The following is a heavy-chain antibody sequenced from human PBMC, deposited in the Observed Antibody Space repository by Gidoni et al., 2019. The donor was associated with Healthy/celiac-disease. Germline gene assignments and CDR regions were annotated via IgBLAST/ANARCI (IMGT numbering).Heavy chain of an antibody. Sequence: EVQLVESGGGLVQPGGSLRLSCAASGFTFSSYWMSWVRQAPGKGLEWVANIKQDGSEKYYVDSVKGRFTISRDNAKNSLYLQMNSLRAEDTAVYYCARARYCGGDFYYDYWGQGTLVTVSS. D-gene: IGHD2-21*02. J-gene: IGHJ4*02. CDR1: GFTFSSYW. V-gene: IGHV3-7*01. CDR2: IKQDGSEK. CDR3: ARARYCGGDFYYDY.